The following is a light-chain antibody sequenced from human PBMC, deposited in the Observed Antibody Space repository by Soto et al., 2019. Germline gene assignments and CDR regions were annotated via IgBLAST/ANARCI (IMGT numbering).Light chain of an antibody. J-gene: IGLJ2*01. V-gene: IGLV2-14*01. CDR2: EVS. CDR3: TSYTRSRNLL. Sequence: QSALTQPASVSGSPGQSITISCTGTSSDVGTYNYVSWYQHHPGKAPKLIIFEVSHRPSGVSNRFSGSKSDNTASLTISGLQTEDEADYYCTSYTRSRNLLFGGGTKVTVL. CDR1: SSDVGTYNY.